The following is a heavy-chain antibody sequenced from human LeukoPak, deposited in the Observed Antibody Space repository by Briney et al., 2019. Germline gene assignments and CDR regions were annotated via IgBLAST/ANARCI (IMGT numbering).Heavy chain of an antibody. CDR1: GYSFTGYY. V-gene: IGHV1-2*02. D-gene: IGHD6-19*01. Sequence: GASVKVSCKASGYSFTGYYMQWVRQAPGQGLEWMGWINPNSGGTNYEQKFQGRVTMTRDTSISTAYMELSRLRSDDTAVYYCARDSSGWYEGAFDIWGQGTMVTVSS. CDR3: ARDSSGWYEGAFDI. CDR2: INPNSGGT. J-gene: IGHJ3*02.